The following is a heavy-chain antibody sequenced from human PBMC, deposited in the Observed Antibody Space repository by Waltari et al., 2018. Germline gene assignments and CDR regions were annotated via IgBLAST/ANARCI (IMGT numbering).Heavy chain of an antibody. Sequence: EVQLLESGGGLVQPGGSLRLSCAASVFTLSSYAMSWVRQAPGKGLEWVSAISGSGGSTYYADSVKGRFTISRDNSKNTLYLQMNSLRAEDTAVYYCAKDRRSSGDFYFQHWGQGTLVTVSS. J-gene: IGHJ1*01. CDR2: ISGSGGST. D-gene: IGHD6-19*01. CDR3: AKDRRSSGDFYFQH. CDR1: VFTLSSYA. V-gene: IGHV3-23*01.